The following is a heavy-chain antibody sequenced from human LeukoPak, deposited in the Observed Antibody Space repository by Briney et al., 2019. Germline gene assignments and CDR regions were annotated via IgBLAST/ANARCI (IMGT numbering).Heavy chain of an antibody. CDR1: GFTLSSYW. D-gene: IGHD6-19*01. V-gene: IGHV3-74*01. CDR3: ARGYSSGLHFDN. CDR2: IKSDASDT. Sequence: PRGSLKLSCAASGFTLSSYWMHWVRQVPGKGLVWVSRIKSDASDTRYADSVKGRFTISRDNAKNTLYLQMNSLRAEDTAVYYCARGYSSGLHFDNWGQGTLVTVSS. J-gene: IGHJ4*02.